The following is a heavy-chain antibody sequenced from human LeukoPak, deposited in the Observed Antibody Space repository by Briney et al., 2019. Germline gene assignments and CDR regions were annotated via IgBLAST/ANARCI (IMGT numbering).Heavy chain of an antibody. Sequence: GGSLRPSCAASGFTFSSYAMSWVRQAPGKGLEWVSAISGSGGSTYYADSVKGRFTISRDNSKNTLYLQMNSLRAEDTAVYYCAKDGYCSSTSCYALDDYWGQGTLVTVSS. CDR1: GFTFSSYA. CDR3: AKDGYCSSTSCYALDDY. J-gene: IGHJ4*02. D-gene: IGHD2-2*01. CDR2: ISGSGGST. V-gene: IGHV3-23*01.